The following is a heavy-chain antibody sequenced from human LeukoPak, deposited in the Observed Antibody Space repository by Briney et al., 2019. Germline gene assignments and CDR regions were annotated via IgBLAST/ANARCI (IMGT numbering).Heavy chain of an antibody. CDR3: ARIAVAGTTSGYFDY. Sequence: ASVKVSCKASGYTFTGYYMHWVRQAPGQGLEWMGIINPSGGSTSYAQKFQGRVTMTRDMSTSTVYMELSSLRSEDTAVYYCARIAVAGTTSGYFDYWGQGTLVTVSS. V-gene: IGHV1-46*01. CDR2: INPSGGST. CDR1: GYTFTGYY. D-gene: IGHD6-19*01. J-gene: IGHJ4*02.